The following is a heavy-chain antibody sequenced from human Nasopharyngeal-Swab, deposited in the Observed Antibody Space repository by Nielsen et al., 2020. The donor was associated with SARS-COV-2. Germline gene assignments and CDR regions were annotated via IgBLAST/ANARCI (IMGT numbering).Heavy chain of an antibody. Sequence: GGSLRLSCAASGFTFSTYAMTWVRQAPGKGLQWVSTIRPAADRTYYTDSVKGRFTISRDNSKNTLYLQMNSLRAEDTAVYYCAKDPYYDFWSGYYFDYWGQGTLVTVSS. CDR2: IRPAADRT. V-gene: IGHV3-23*01. CDR3: AKDPYYDFWSGYYFDY. CDR1: GFTFSTYA. J-gene: IGHJ4*02. D-gene: IGHD3-3*01.